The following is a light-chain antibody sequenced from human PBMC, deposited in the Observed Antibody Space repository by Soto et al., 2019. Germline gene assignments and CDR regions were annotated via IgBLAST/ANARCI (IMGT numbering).Light chain of an antibody. Sequence: SYELTQPPSVSVAPGQTARITWGGNNIGSKSVHWYQQKPGQAPVLVVYDDSDRPSGIPERVSGSNSGNTATLTISRVEAGDEADYYCQVWHSSSDHYVFGTGTKVTVL. J-gene: IGLJ1*01. CDR3: QVWHSSSDHYV. CDR1: NIGSKS. CDR2: DDS. V-gene: IGLV3-21*02.